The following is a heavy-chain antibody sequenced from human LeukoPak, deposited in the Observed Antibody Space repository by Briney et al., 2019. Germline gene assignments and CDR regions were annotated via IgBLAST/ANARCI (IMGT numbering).Heavy chain of an antibody. V-gene: IGHV4-59*01. J-gene: IGHJ3*02. Sequence: SETLSLTCTVSGGSISSYYWSWIRQPPGKGLEWIGYIYYSGSTNYNPSLKSRVTISVDTSKNQFSLKLSSVTAADTAVYYCARDQSYCSGGSCYSDAFDIWGQGTMVTVSS. CDR3: ARDQSYCSGGSCYSDAFDI. CDR1: GGSISSYY. D-gene: IGHD2-15*01. CDR2: IYYSGST.